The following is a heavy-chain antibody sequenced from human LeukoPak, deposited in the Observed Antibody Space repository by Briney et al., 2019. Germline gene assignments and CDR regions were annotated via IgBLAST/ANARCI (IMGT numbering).Heavy chain of an antibody. CDR3: ARDGPPHPYCSGGSCYYYYGMDV. V-gene: IGHV4-61*01. D-gene: IGHD2-15*01. Sequence: SETLSLTCTVSGGSFSSGSYYWSWIRQPPGKGLEWIGYIYYSGSTNYNPSVESRITISVDPSKNQFSLKLSSVTAAAPAVYYCARDGPPHPYCSGGSCYYYYGMDVWGKGTTVTVSS. CDR2: IYYSGST. CDR1: GGSFSSGSYY. J-gene: IGHJ6*04.